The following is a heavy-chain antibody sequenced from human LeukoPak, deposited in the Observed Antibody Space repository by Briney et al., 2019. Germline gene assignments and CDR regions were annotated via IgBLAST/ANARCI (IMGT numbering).Heavy chain of an antibody. CDR1: GYTFTSYG. CDR2: ISAYNGNT. V-gene: IGHV1-18*01. CDR3: AREDSYGANYYYYYGMDV. D-gene: IGHD5-18*01. J-gene: IGHJ6*02. Sequence: ASVKVSCKASGYTFTSYGISWVRQAPGQGLEWMGWISAYNGNTNYAQKLQGRVTMTTDTSTSTAYMELRSLRSDDTAVYYCAREDSYGANYYYYYGMDVWGQGTTVTVSS.